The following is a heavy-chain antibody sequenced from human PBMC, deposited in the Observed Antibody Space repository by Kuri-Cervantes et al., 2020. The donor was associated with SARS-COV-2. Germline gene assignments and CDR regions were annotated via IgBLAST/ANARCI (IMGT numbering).Heavy chain of an antibody. Sequence: ASVKVSCKVSGYTLTELSMHWVRQAPGKGLEWMGGFDPEDGETIYAQKFQGRVTMTRDTSISTAYMELSRLRSDDTAVYYCARDLGEGHYMDVWGKGTTVTVSS. CDR2: FDPEDGET. V-gene: IGHV1-24*01. CDR3: ARDLGEGHYMDV. CDR1: GYTLTELS. J-gene: IGHJ6*03.